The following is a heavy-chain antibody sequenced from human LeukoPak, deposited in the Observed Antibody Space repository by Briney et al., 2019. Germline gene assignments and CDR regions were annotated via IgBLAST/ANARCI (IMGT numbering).Heavy chain of an antibody. D-gene: IGHD5-18*01. J-gene: IGHJ4*02. CDR2: ISYDGSNK. CDR1: GFTFSSYA. CDR3: ARDVDTAMGGDYFDY. Sequence: AGSLRLSCAASGFTFSSYAMHWVRQAPGKGLEWVAVISYDGSNKYYADSVKGRFTISRDNSKNTLYLQMNSLRAEDTAVYYCARDVDTAMGGDYFDYWGQGNLVTVSS. V-gene: IGHV3-30*04.